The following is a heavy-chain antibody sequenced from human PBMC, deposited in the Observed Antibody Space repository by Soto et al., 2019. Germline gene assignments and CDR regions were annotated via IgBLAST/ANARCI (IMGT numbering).Heavy chain of an antibody. D-gene: IGHD6-13*01. J-gene: IGHJ6*02. V-gene: IGHV3-48*03. CDR2: ISSSGSTI. Sequence: PGGSLRLSCAASGFTFSSYEMNWVRQAPGKGLEWVSYISSSGSTIYYADSVKGRFTISRDSAKNSLYLQMNSLRAEDTAVYYCSSWNLLLGYYGMDVWGQGTTVTVSS. CDR1: GFTFSSYE. CDR3: SSWNLLLGYYGMDV.